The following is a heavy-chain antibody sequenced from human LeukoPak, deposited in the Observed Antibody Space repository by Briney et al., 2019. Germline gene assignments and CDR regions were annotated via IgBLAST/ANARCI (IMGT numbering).Heavy chain of an antibody. D-gene: IGHD3-10*01. CDR2: ISGRGGST. V-gene: IGHV3-23*01. J-gene: IGHJ4*02. Sequence: GGSLRLSCAASGFTFHTYAMSWVRQAPGKGLEWVSAISGRGGSTYSADSVKGRFTISRDNSMNTLFLQMDSLRAEDTAVYYCAKTSGTYPASSYYFGYWGQGSLVTVSS. CDR1: GFTFHTYA. CDR3: AKTSGTYPASSYYFGY.